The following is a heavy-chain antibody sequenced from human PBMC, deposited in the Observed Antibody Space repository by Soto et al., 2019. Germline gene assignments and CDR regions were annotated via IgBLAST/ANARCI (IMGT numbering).Heavy chain of an antibody. D-gene: IGHD2-8*02. CDR2: TNYRSTWYT. CDR3: ARDRVVYSPYYYGMDV. CDR1: GDSVSSNNVA. J-gene: IGHJ6*02. V-gene: IGHV6-1*01. Sequence: SQTLSLTCAISGDSVSSNNVAWNWIRQSPSRGLEWLGRTNYRSTWYTDYAVSVKSRITIIPDTSKNQFSLQLNSVTPEDTAVYYCARDRVVYSPYYYGMDVWGQGTTVTVSS.